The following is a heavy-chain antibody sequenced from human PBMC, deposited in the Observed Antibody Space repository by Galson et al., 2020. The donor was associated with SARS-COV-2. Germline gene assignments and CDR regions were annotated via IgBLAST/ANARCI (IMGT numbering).Heavy chain of an antibody. CDR1: GGSISSGGYY. D-gene: IGHD2-15*01. V-gene: IGHV4-31*03. CDR3: ARGGAATLPFDY. J-gene: IGHJ4*02. CDR2: IYYSGST. Sequence: SQTLSLTCTVSGGSISSGGYYWSWIRQHPGKGLEWIGYIYYSGSTYYNPSLKSRVTISVDTSKNQFSLKLSSVTAADTAVYYCARGGAATLPFDYWGQGTLVTVSS.